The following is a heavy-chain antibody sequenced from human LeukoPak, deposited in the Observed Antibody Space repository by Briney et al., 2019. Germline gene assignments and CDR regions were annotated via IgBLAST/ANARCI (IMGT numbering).Heavy chain of an antibody. Sequence: SETLSLTCAVYGGSFSGYYWTWIRQPPGKGPEWIGEINHRGSTNYNPSLKSRVTISVDTSKNQFSLKLSSVTAADTAVYYCARPRDYYGSGTNYFDYWGQGTLVTVSS. CDR2: INHRGST. CDR3: ARPRDYYGSGTNYFDY. CDR1: GGSFSGYY. J-gene: IGHJ4*02. D-gene: IGHD3-10*01. V-gene: IGHV4-34*01.